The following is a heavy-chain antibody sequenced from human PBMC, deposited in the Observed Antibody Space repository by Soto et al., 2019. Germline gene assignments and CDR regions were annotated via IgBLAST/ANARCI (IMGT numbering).Heavy chain of an antibody. CDR2: ISANNGDT. D-gene: IGHD3-22*01. V-gene: IGHV1-18*01. Sequence: QVHLVQSGAEVKKPGTSVKVSCKTSGYTFSNTGISWVRQAPGQGLEWMGWISANNGDTNYAQKLQGRVTMTTDTSTSTAYMELRSLRSDDTAVYYCARDLGYYDSSGYLGRVFDIWGQGTMVTVSS. CDR3: ARDLGYYDSSGYLGRVFDI. J-gene: IGHJ3*02. CDR1: GYTFSNTG.